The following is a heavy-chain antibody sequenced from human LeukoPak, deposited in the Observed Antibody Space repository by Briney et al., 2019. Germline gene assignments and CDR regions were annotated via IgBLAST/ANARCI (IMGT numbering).Heavy chain of an antibody. D-gene: IGHD5-18*01. CDR2: INWNGGST. CDR3: ARDAQPNWFDP. J-gene: IGHJ5*02. V-gene: IGHV3-20*04. CDR1: GFTFNNYA. Sequence: GGSLRLSCAASGFTFNNYAMSWVRQAPGKGLEWVSGINWNGGSTGYADSVKGRFTISRDNAKNSLYLQMNSLRAEDTALYYCARDAQPNWFDPWGQGTLVTVSS.